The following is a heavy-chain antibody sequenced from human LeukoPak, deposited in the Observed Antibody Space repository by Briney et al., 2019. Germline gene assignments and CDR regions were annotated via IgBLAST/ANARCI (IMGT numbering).Heavy chain of an antibody. V-gene: IGHV3-33*06. Sequence: TGGSLRLSCAASGFPFSGSGMHWVRQAPGKGLEWVAVIWYDGSHQYYADSVKGRFTISRDNSKNTLDLQMNSLRAEDTAVYYCAKGLVGAPAYFQHWGQGTLVTVSS. CDR3: AKGLVGAPAYFQH. D-gene: IGHD1-26*01. J-gene: IGHJ1*01. CDR1: GFPFSGSG. CDR2: IWYDGSHQ.